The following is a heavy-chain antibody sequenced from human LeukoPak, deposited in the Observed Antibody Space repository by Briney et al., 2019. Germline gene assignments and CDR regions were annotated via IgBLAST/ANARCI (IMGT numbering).Heavy chain of an antibody. Sequence: SETLSLTCSVSGGSISSYYWSWIRQPAGKGLEWVGRIKNSGNTNYNPSLESRVTLSLDTSTNQFSLNLSSMTAADTAVYYCAREGSSSGWRPFDIWGQGTVVTVSS. V-gene: IGHV4-4*07. D-gene: IGHD6-19*01. CDR3: AREGSSSGWRPFDI. CDR2: IKNSGNT. CDR1: GGSISSYY. J-gene: IGHJ3*02.